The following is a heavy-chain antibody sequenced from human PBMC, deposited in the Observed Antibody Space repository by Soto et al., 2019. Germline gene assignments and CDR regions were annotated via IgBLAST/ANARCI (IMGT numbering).Heavy chain of an antibody. CDR2: INHSGST. CDR3: ARDEGGGQDLLIYYYYYPMDV. Sequence: QVQLQQWGAGLLKPSETLSLTCAVYGGSFSGYYWSWIRQPPGKGLEWIGEINHSGSTNYNPSLKSRVTISVDTSKNQFSLKLSSVTAADTAVYYCARDEGGGQDLLIYYYYYPMDVWGQGTSVTVSS. J-gene: IGHJ6*02. D-gene: IGHD2-15*01. CDR1: GGSFSGYY. V-gene: IGHV4-34*01.